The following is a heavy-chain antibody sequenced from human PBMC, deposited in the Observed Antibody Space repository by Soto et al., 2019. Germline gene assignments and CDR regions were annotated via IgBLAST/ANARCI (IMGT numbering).Heavy chain of an antibody. V-gene: IGHV4-59*08. Sequence: QVQLQQSGPRLVKPSETLSLTCTVSSGPSSSHNWGWIRQSPGRGLEWIGYVYYTGDTSYNPSLKSRVTISADTATNNISLTLTSVTAADTAVYCVRQGIAYLHGLVDVWGQGTKVSVSS. J-gene: IGHJ6*02. CDR1: SGPSSSHN. D-gene: IGHD3-10*01. CDR3: RQGIAYLHGLVDV. CDR2: VYYTGDT.